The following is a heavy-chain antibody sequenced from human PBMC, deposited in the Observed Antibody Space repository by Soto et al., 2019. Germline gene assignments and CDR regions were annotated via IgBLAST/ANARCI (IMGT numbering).Heavy chain of an antibody. CDR1: GDSVSSNSAA. CDR3: AREKWQRPVVVNWFDP. CDR2: TYYRSKWYN. Sequence: SQTLSLTCAISGDSVSSNSAAWNWIRQSPSRGLEWLGRTYYRSKWYNDYAVSVKSRITINPDTSKNQFSLQLNSVTPEDTAVYYCAREKWQRPVVVNWFDPWGQGTLVTVSS. J-gene: IGHJ5*02. D-gene: IGHD2-15*01. V-gene: IGHV6-1*01.